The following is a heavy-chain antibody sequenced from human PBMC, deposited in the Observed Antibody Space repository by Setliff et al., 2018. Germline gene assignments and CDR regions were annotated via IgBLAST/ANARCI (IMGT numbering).Heavy chain of an antibody. D-gene: IGHD2-15*01. Sequence: GGSLRLSCAASGFTFSSYSMNWVRQAPGKGLEWVSSISSSSSYIYYADSVKGRFTISRDNAKNSLYLQMNSLRAEDTAVYYCSVQSEFGHDCSDGSCHPNYFDSWGQGTLVTVSS. CDR1: GFTFSSYS. J-gene: IGHJ4*02. V-gene: IGHV3-21*01. CDR3: SVQSEFGHDCSDGSCHPNYFDS. CDR2: ISSSSSYI.